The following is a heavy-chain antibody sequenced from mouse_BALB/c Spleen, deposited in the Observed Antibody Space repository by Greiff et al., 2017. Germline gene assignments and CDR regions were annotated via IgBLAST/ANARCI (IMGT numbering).Heavy chain of an antibody. J-gene: IGHJ4*01. D-gene: IGHD1-3*01. Sequence: QVQLKESGAELVRPGTSVKISCKASGYTFTNYWLGWVKQRPGHGLEWIGDIYPGGGYTNYNEKFKGKATLTADTSSSTAYMQLSSLTSEDAAVYLYERGSDYCAMDYWGQGTSVTVSS. CDR2: IYPGGGYT. CDR1: GYTFTNYW. CDR3: ERGSDYCAMDY. V-gene: IGHV1-63*02.